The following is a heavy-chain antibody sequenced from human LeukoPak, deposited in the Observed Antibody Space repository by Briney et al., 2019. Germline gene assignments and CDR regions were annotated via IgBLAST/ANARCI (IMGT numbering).Heavy chain of an antibody. V-gene: IGHV3-21*01. D-gene: IGHD3-3*01. CDR3: ARDPYYDFWSGYYNYFDY. CDR2: ISSSRSYK. J-gene: IGHJ4*02. Sequence: GGSLRLSCAASGFTFSSYGMHWVRQAPGKGLEWVSSISSSRSYKYYADSVKGRFTISRDNAKNSLYLQMNSLRAEDTAVYYCARDPYYDFWSGYYNYFDYWGQGTLVTVSS. CDR1: GFTFSSYG.